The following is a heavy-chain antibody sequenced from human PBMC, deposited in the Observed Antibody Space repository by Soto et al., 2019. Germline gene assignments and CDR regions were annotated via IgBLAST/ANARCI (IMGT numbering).Heavy chain of an antibody. V-gene: IGHV4-30-4*01. J-gene: IGHJ6*02. D-gene: IGHD2-2*01. Sequence: SETLSLTCTVSGGSISSGDYYWSWIRQPPGKGLEWIGYIYYSGSTYYNPSLKSRVTISVDTSKNQFSLKLSSVTAADTAVYYCARIGDIVVVPAATNYYGMDVWGQGTTVTVSS. CDR1: GGSISSGDYY. CDR2: IYYSGST. CDR3: ARIGDIVVVPAATNYYGMDV.